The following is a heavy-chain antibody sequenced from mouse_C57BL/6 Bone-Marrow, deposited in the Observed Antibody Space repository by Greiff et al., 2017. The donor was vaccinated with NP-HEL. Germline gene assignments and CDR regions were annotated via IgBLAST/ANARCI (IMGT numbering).Heavy chain of an antibody. CDR2: IYPRSGNT. D-gene: IGHD4-1*01. Sequence: QVQLKQSGAELARPGASVKLSCKASGYTFTSYGISWVKQRTGQGLEWIGEIYPRSGNTYYNEKFKGKATLTADKSSSTAYMELRSLTSEDSAVYFCARRVGTAGYWGQGTTLTVSS. CDR1: GYTFTSYG. J-gene: IGHJ2*01. CDR3: ARRVGTAGY. V-gene: IGHV1-81*01.